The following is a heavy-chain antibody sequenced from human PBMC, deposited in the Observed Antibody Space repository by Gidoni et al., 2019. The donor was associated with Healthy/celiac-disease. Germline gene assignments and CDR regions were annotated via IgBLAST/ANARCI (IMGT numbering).Heavy chain of an antibody. CDR1: GFPFGAYP. Sequence: EVQLVESGGGLVQPGRSLRLSCPASGFPFGAYPMSWVRQGPGKGLEWVGFIRSKGYGGTTEYAASVKGRFTISRDDSKSIAYLQMNSRKTEDTAVYYCTRFLMVRGVSDYYYGMDVWGQGTTVTVSS. D-gene: IGHD3-10*01. J-gene: IGHJ6*02. V-gene: IGHV3-49*04. CDR2: IRSKGYGGTT. CDR3: TRFLMVRGVSDYYYGMDV.